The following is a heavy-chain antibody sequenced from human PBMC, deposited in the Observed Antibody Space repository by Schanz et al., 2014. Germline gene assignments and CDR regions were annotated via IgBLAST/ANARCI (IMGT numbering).Heavy chain of an antibody. J-gene: IGHJ6*02. CDR1: GDTFSTST. CDR2: VIPMLGIP. V-gene: IGHV1-69*08. Sequence: QVPLVQSGAEVKKPGSSVKVSCKASGDTFSTSTFTWVRQAPGQGLEWMGRVIPMLGIPNYAQKFQDRVTMTADKSTSTAYMELSNLRSEDTAVYFCARETVGLTSDHQYYGMDVWGQGTTVTVSS. D-gene: IGHD1-26*01. CDR3: ARETVGLTSDHQYYGMDV.